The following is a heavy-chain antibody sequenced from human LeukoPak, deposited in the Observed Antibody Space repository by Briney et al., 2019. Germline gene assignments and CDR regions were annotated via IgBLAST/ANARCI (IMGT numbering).Heavy chain of an antibody. Sequence: PSETLSLTCAVYGGSFSGYYWSWIRQPPGKGLEWIGEINHSGSTNYNPSLKSRVTISVDTSKNQFSLKLSSVTAADTAVYYCARGKTGTTSRPSDYWGQGTLVTVSS. D-gene: IGHD1-7*01. CDR2: INHSGST. CDR3: ARGKTGTTSRPSDY. J-gene: IGHJ4*02. V-gene: IGHV4-34*01. CDR1: GGSFSGYY.